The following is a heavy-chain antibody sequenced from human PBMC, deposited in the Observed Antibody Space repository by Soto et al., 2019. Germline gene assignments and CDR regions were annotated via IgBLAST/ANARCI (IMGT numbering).Heavy chain of an antibody. Sequence: KPSETLSLTCAVYGGSFSGYYWSWIRQPPGKGLEWIGEINHSGSTNYNPSLKSRVTISVDTSKNQFSLKLSSVTAADTAVYYCAGEPRHRRRYYYDSSGYYYGVDYWGQGTLVTVSS. CDR3: AGEPRHRRRYYYDSSGYYYGVDY. J-gene: IGHJ4*02. CDR1: GGSFSGYY. V-gene: IGHV4-34*01. D-gene: IGHD3-22*01. CDR2: INHSGST.